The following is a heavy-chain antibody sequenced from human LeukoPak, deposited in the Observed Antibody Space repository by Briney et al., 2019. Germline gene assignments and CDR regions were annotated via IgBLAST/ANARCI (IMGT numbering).Heavy chain of an antibody. V-gene: IGHV4-59*01. J-gene: IGHJ4*02. CDR2: IYYTGST. D-gene: IGHD4-11*01. Sequence: TSETLSLTCTVSGGSIRGYYWSWIRQPPGKGLEWIGYIYYTGSTNYNPSLKSRVTISVDTSKNQFSLKLSSMTAADTAVYYCARMSVTSLALYFDYWGQGTLVTVSS. CDR1: GGSIRGYY. CDR3: ARMSVTSLALYFDY.